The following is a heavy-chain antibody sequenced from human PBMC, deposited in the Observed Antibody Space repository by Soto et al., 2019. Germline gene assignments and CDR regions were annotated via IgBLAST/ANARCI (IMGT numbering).Heavy chain of an antibody. J-gene: IGHJ4*02. CDR1: GGSFSSSTSY. V-gene: IGHV4-39*02. CDR3: AIRSSGWHGKYYFDY. CDR2: MYYSGIT. D-gene: IGHD6-19*01. Sequence: SETLSLTCSVSGGSFSSSTSYWGWIRQPPGKGLEWIGSMYYSGITYYNPSLESRVTIAVDTSKNRFSLKLSSVTAADTAVYYCAIRSSGWHGKYYFDYWGQGTPVPVSS.